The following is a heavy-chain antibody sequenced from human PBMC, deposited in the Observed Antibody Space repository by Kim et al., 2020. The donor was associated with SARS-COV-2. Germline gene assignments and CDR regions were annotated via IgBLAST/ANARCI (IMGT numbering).Heavy chain of an antibody. V-gene: IGHV1-46*01. CDR3: AREYCSSTSCHGDYYGMDV. CDR1: GYTFTSYY. Sequence: ASVKVSCKASGYTFTSYYMHWVRQAPGQGLEWMRIINPSGGSTSYAQKFQGRVTMTRDTSTSTVYMELSSLRSEDTAVYYCAREYCSSTSCHGDYYGMDVWGQGTTVTVSS. J-gene: IGHJ6*01. CDR2: INPSGGST. D-gene: IGHD2-2*01.